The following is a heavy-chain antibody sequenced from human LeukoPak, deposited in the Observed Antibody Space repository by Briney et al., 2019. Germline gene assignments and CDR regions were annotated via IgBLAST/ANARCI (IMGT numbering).Heavy chain of an antibody. V-gene: IGHV5-51*01. D-gene: IGHD6-13*01. J-gene: IGHJ4*02. CDR3: ARRSRSWDRYGN. Sequence: GESLKISCKGSGYSFTSYWIGWVRPMPGKGLELMGIIYPGDSDTKYSPYFQGQVTISADESISTAYLQWSSLKASDTAMYYCARRSRSWDRYGNWGQGTLVTVSS. CDR2: IYPGDSDT. CDR1: GYSFTSYW.